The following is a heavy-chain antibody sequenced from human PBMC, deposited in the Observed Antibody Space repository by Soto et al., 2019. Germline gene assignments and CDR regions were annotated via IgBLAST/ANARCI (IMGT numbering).Heavy chain of an antibody. CDR3: ARDRRTERSIAARQREYYYYGMDV. CDR2: IWYDGSNK. Sequence: GGSLRLSCAASGFTFSSYGMHWVRQAPGKGLEWVAVIWYDGSNKYYADSVKGRFTISRDNSKNTLYLQMNSLRAEDTAVYYCARDRRTERSIAARQREYYYYGMDVWGQGTTVTVSS. D-gene: IGHD6-6*01. V-gene: IGHV3-33*01. J-gene: IGHJ6*02. CDR1: GFTFSSYG.